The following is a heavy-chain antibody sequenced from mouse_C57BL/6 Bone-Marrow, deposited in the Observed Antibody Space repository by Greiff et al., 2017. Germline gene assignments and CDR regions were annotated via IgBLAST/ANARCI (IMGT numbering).Heavy chain of an antibody. J-gene: IGHJ4*01. CDR1: GYTFTNSW. CDR3: ARSMITTYYAKDY. Sequence: HVHVKQSGAELVRPGTSVKISCKASGYTFTNSWLGWVKQRPGHGLEWIGDIYPGGGYTNYNEKFQGKATLTADTSSSTAYMQLSSLPSEDSAVYFCARSMITTYYAKDYWGQGTSVTVSS. D-gene: IGHD2-4*01. CDR2: IYPGGGYT. V-gene: IGHV1-63*02.